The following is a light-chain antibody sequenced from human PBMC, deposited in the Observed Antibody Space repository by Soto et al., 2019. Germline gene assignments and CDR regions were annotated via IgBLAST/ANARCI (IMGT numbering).Light chain of an antibody. CDR1: QDISNY. J-gene: IGKJ5*01. Sequence: DIHMTQSPSSLSASVGYRFTITCQASQDISNYLNWYQQKPGKAPKLLIYDASNLETGVPSRLSGSGPGTDFTFTISSLQPEDIATYYCQQYENLPTFGQGTRLEIK. V-gene: IGKV1-33*01. CDR2: DAS. CDR3: QQYENLPT.